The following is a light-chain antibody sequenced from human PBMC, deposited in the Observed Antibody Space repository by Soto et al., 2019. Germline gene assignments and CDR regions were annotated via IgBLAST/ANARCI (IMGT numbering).Light chain of an antibody. Sequence: ESLLTQSPGTLSLSPGERATLSCRASQTVNSRHLNWYQHKPGQAPRLLIYGASIRAAGIPDRFSGSRSGADFSLTITRLKPEYSAVYYCQQFDGSRPAFTFGQGTKLEI. CDR3: QQFDGSRPAFT. V-gene: IGKV3-20*01. CDR2: GAS. CDR1: QTVNSRH. J-gene: IGKJ2*01.